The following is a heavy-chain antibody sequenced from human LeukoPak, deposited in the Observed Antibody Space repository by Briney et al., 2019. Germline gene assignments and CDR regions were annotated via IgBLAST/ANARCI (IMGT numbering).Heavy chain of an antibody. D-gene: IGHD2-2*01. J-gene: IGHJ4*02. CDR1: GYSFTSYW. CDR2: IYPSDSDT. V-gene: IGHV5-51*01. CDR3: ATLGDYCSSTSCYSGFDY. Sequence: GESLKISCKGSGYSFTSYWIGWVRQMPGKGLEWMGIIYPSDSDTRYSPSFQGQVTISADKSISTAYLQWSSLKASDTAMYYCATLGDYCSSTSCYSGFDYWGQGTVLSVSS.